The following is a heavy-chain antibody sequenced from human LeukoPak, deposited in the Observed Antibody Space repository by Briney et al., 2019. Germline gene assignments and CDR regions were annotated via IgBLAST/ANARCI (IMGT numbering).Heavy chain of an antibody. Sequence: GGSLRLSCAASGFTISDYWMHWVRQGPGKGLVWVSRISSDGSSTSYADSMKGRFTISRDNAKNTLYLQMSSLRAEDTAVYYCARSLGWYDYWGQGTLVTVSS. CDR2: ISSDGSST. V-gene: IGHV3-74*01. J-gene: IGHJ4*02. CDR3: ARSLGWYDY. CDR1: GFTISDYW. D-gene: IGHD6-19*01.